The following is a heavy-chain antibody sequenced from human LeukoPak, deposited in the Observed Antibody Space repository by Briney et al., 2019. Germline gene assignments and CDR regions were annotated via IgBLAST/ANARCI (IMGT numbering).Heavy chain of an antibody. J-gene: IGHJ6*03. Sequence: PGGSLRLSCAASGFTFSSYSMNWVRQAPGKGLEWVSYISSSSSTIYYADSVKGRFTISRDNAKNSLYLQMNSLRAEDTAVYYCARDNSSSSGYMDVWGKGTTVTVSS. CDR2: ISSSSSTI. CDR3: ARDNSSSSGYMDV. CDR1: GFTFSSYS. D-gene: IGHD6-6*01. V-gene: IGHV3-48*01.